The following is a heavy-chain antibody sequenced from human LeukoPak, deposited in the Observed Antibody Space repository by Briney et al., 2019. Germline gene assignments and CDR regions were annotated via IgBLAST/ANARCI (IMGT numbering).Heavy chain of an antibody. J-gene: IGHJ4*02. V-gene: IGHV1-69*04. CDR2: IIPILGIA. CDR3: ARDRSGWYFVDY. Sequence: SVKVSCKASVGTFSSYAISWVRQAPGQGLEWMGRIIPILGIANYAQMFQGRVTITADKSTSTAYMELSSLRSEDTAVYYCARDRSGWYFVDYWGQGTLVTVSS. D-gene: IGHD6-19*01. CDR1: VGTFSSYA.